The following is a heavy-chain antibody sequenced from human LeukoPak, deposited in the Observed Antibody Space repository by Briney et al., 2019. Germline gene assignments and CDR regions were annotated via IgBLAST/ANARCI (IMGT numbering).Heavy chain of an antibody. CDR3: ARDCSGGSCYVDY. CDR1: GFTFSSYE. D-gene: IGHD2-15*01. J-gene: IGHJ4*02. Sequence: GGSLRLSCAASGFTFSSYEMNWVRQAPGKGLEWVSYISSSGSTIYYADSVKGRFTIPRDNAKNSLYLQMNSLRAEDTAVYYCARDCSGGSCYVDYWGQGTLVTVSS. CDR2: ISSSGSTI. V-gene: IGHV3-48*03.